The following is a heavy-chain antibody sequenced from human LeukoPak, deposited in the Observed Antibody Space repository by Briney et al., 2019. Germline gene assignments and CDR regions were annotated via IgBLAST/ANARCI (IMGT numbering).Heavy chain of an antibody. V-gene: IGHV3-33*08. D-gene: IGHD2-2*01. J-gene: IGHJ4*02. CDR1: GFTFSTYS. CDR3: ARDKDLPYYFDY. CDR2: IWYDGSNK. Sequence: PGGSLRLSCAASGFTFSTYSMNWVRQAPGKGLEWVAVIWYDGSNKYYADSVKGRFTISRDNSKNTLYLQMNSLRAEDTAVYYCARDKDLPYYFDYWGQGTLVTASS.